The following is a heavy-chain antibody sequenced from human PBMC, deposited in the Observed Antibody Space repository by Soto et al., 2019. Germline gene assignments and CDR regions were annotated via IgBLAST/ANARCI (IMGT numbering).Heavy chain of an antibody. Sequence: PGGSLRLSCAASGFTFSSYGMHWVRQAPGKGLEWVAVISYDGSNKYYADSVKGRFTISRDNSKNTLYLQMNSLRAEDTAVYYCAKDRYCSGGSCWYYFDYWGQGTLVTVSS. V-gene: IGHV3-30*18. CDR2: ISYDGSNK. CDR3: AKDRYCSGGSCWYYFDY. D-gene: IGHD2-15*01. J-gene: IGHJ4*02. CDR1: GFTFSSYG.